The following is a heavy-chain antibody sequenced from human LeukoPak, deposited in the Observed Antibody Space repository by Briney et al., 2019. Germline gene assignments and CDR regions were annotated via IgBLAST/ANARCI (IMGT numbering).Heavy chain of an antibody. V-gene: IGHV4-59*01. CDR1: GGSISSYY. Sequence: SETLSLTCTVSGGSISSYYWSWIRQPPGKGLEWIASGYYSGSTSYNPSLKSRVTISVDTSKTQFSLKLSSVTAADTAVYYCARGGDYGGYKWFDPWGQGTLVTVSS. J-gene: IGHJ5*02. CDR3: ARGGDYGGYKWFDP. D-gene: IGHD4-23*01. CDR2: GYYSGST.